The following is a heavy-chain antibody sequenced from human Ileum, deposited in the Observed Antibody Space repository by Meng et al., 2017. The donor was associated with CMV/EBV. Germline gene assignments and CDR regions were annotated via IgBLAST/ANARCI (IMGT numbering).Heavy chain of an antibody. CDR3: ARGSSSWAFDY. V-gene: IGHV4-4*07. Sequence: VQPRESGPGLGRPSETLSLTCTVPGGSISGYYWSWTRQPATKGLEWIGRVYSSGSTDYNPSLQSRVTMSVDTSKNQFSLKLSSVTAADTAVYYCARGSSSWAFDYWGQGTLVTVSS. D-gene: IGHD2-2*01. J-gene: IGHJ4*02. CDR1: GGSISGYY. CDR2: VYSSGST.